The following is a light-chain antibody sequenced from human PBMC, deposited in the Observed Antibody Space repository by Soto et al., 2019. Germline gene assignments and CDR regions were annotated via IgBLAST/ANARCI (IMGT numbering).Light chain of an antibody. Sequence: DIQMTQSPSTLSASVVDRVTITGRASQSISIWLAWYQQKPGKAPKILIYKASSLESGVPSRFSGSGSGTEFTLTISSLQPDDFATYYCQQYSTYTPRTFGQGTKVDIK. CDR1: QSISIW. CDR3: QQYSTYTPRT. CDR2: KAS. V-gene: IGKV1-5*03. J-gene: IGKJ1*01.